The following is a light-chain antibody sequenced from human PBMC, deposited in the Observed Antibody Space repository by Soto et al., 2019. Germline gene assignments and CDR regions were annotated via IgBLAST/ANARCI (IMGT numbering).Light chain of an antibody. CDR1: QSVSSTC. CDR3: QQCGSSPVT. Sequence: EIVLTQSPGTLSLSPGERATLSCRASQSVSSTCLAWYQQKPGQAPRLLMYGASSRATGIPDGFSGSGSGTDFTLTISRLEPEDFAVYYCQQCGSSPVTFGQGTKLEIK. V-gene: IGKV3-20*01. CDR2: GAS. J-gene: IGKJ2*01.